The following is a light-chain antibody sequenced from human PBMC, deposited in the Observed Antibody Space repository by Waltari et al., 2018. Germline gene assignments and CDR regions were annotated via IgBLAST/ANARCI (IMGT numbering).Light chain of an antibody. CDR1: TGAVTSGHY. CDR3: LLCYSGPYV. CDR2: DTS. J-gene: IGLJ1*01. V-gene: IGLV7-46*01. Sequence: QAVVTQEPSLTVSPGGTVTLTCGSSTGAVTSGHYPYWFQQKPGQAPRTLIYDTSNKHSWTPARFSGSLLGGKAALTLSGAQPEEEAEYYCLLCYSGPYVFGTGTKVTVL.